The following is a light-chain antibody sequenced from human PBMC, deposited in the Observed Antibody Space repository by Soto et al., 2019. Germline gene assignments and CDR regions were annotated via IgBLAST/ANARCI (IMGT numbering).Light chain of an antibody. J-gene: IGLJ2*01. CDR1: SGHSSYA. CDR2: LNSDGSH. CDR3: QTWDSGIVI. V-gene: IGLV4-69*01. Sequence: QAVVTQSPSASASLGASVKLTCTLSSGHSSYAIAWHQQQPEKGPRYLMKLNSDGSHTKTDGIPDRFSGSSSGAERYLTISSLQSEDEADYYCQTWDSGIVIFGGGTKLTVL.